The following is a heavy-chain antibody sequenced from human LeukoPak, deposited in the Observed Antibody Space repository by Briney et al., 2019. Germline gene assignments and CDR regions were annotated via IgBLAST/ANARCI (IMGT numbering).Heavy chain of an antibody. D-gene: IGHD3-22*01. Sequence: GGSLRPSWAASGFTFSSYAMHWVGQPPGRGLGWVEVMSYDGSNKYYADSVKGRFTISRDNSKNTLYLQMNSLRAEDTAVYYCARDLERYYYDSSANRPLDYWGQGTLVTVSS. V-gene: IGHV3-30-3*01. CDR3: ARDLERYYYDSSANRPLDY. CDR2: MSYDGSNK. CDR1: GFTFSSYA. J-gene: IGHJ4*02.